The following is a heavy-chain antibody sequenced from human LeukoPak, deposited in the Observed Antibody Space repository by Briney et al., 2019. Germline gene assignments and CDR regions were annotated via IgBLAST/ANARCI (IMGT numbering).Heavy chain of an antibody. V-gene: IGHV4-59*01. CDR2: IYSSGST. CDR3: ATRPADSSWYGVFDF. J-gene: IGHJ4*01. D-gene: IGHD3-10*01. Sequence: SETLSLTCSVSGVSMTGYYWSWIRQAPGKAPERIGYIYSSGSTNYNPSLNSRVTMSLDASKNQFSLKLTFVTAADTAVYYCATRPADSSWYGVFDFWSRGTLVTVSS. CDR1: GVSMTGYY.